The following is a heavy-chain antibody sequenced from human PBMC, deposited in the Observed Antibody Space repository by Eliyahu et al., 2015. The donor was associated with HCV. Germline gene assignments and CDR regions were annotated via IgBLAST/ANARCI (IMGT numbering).Heavy chain of an antibody. V-gene: IGHV3-13*04. CDR2: IGVAGDT. CDR1: GFSFSSYD. Sequence: EVQLVESGGGLVQPGGSLRXSCAASGFSFSSYDXHWVRQVSGKGLECVATIGVAGDTYYLGSVKGRFTISRENAENSLYLQMSSLRAGDTAVYYCVRGQGGYFDGSGYSYWFDPWGQGTLVTVSS. CDR3: VRGQGGYFDGSGYSYWFDP. D-gene: IGHD3-22*01. J-gene: IGHJ5*01.